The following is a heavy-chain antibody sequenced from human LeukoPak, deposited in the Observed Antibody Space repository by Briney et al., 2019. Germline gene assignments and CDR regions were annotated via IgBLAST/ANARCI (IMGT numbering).Heavy chain of an antibody. CDR2: ITSTGSNI. CDR1: GFTFSDFY. D-gene: IGHD2-8*01. CDR3: ARDVSSGLMVMDV. J-gene: IGHJ6*03. Sequence: GGSLRLSCAASGFTFSDFYMTWIRQAPGKGLEWVSYITSTGSNIYYADSVKGRFTISRDNAKNSLYLQMNSLRAEDTAFYHCARDVSSGLMVMDVWGKGTTVTVSS. V-gene: IGHV3-11*04.